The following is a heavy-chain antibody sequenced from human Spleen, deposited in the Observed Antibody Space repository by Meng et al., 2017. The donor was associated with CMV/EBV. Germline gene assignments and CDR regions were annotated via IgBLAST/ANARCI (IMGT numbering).Heavy chain of an antibody. J-gene: IGHJ4*02. D-gene: IGHD6-19*01. V-gene: IGHV3-30*19. CDR1: GFTFSSYG. Sequence: LSLTCAASGFTFSSYGMHWVRQAPGKGLEWVAVISYDGNNKYYADSVKGRFTISRDNSKNTLYLQMNSLRAEDTAVYYCARDYGAVAGYSYFDYWGQGTLVTVSS. CDR2: ISYDGNNK. CDR3: ARDYGAVAGYSYFDY.